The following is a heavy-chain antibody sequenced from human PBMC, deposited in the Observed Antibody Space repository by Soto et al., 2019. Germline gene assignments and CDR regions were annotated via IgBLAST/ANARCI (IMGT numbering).Heavy chain of an antibody. CDR3: ARPLRDRNYYYGLAV. CDR2: TIPMFGTP. V-gene: IGHV1-69*01. Sequence: QVQLVQSGAEMQQPGASVRVSCKASGGTFSKYAFSWVRQAPGQGLEWLGGTIPMFGTPNYAQKFQGRVAISADESTATVYMELCSLRSEDTAVYFCARPLRDRNYYYGLAVWGQGTKVTVSS. D-gene: IGHD3-22*01. CDR1: GGTFSKYA. J-gene: IGHJ6*02.